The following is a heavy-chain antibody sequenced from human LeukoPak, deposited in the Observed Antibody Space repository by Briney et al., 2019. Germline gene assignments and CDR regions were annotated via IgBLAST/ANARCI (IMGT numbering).Heavy chain of an antibody. Sequence: ASVKVSCKASGYTFTSYGISWVRQAPGQRLEWMGWINAGNGNTKYSQEFQGRVTITRDTSASTAYMELSSLRSEDMAVYYCARGYYDYVWGSYRLDAFDIWGQGTMVTVSS. V-gene: IGHV1-3*03. J-gene: IGHJ3*02. D-gene: IGHD3-16*02. CDR2: INAGNGNT. CDR3: ARGYYDYVWGSYRLDAFDI. CDR1: GYTFTSYG.